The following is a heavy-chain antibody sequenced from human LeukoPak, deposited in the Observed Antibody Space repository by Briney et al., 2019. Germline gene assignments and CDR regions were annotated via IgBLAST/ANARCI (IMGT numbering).Heavy chain of an antibody. J-gene: IGHJ4*02. CDR2: GLHTGNT. CDR3: AREHRGSKYFDS. Sequence: SETLSLTCSVSGGSIAVNHYYWGWIRQPPGKGLEWIGSGLHTGNTYSNPSLRSRVTISVDTSKNEFSLKMNSVTAADTAVYYCAREHRGSKYFDSWGQGALMIVSS. CDR1: GGSIAVNHYY. V-gene: IGHV4-39*02. D-gene: IGHD6-6*01.